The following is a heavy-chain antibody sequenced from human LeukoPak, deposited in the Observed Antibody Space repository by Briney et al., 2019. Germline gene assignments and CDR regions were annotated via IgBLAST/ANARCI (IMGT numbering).Heavy chain of an antibody. D-gene: IGHD4-17*01. V-gene: IGHV4-4*07. CDR2: LHTSGST. CDR1: GGSISSYY. CDR3: ARDFGYGDYFFDD. Sequence: SETLSLTCTVSGGSISSYYWSWIRQPPGKGLEWIGRLHTSGSTHYNPSLKSRVTMSVDTSKYQFSLKLSSVTAADTAVYYCARDFGYGDYFFDDWGQGTLVTVSS. J-gene: IGHJ4*02.